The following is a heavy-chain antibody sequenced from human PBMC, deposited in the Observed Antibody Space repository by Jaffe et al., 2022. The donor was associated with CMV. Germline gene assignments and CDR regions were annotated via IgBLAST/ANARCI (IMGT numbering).Heavy chain of an antibody. CDR2: IWYDGSNK. Sequence: QVQLVESGGGVVQPGRSLRLSCAASGFTFSSYGMHWVRQAPGKGLEWVAVIWYDGSNKYYADSVKGRFTISRDNSKNTLYLQMNSLRAEDTAVYYCARAPLYGVRDAFDIWGQGTMVTVSS. D-gene: IGHD4-17*01. CDR3: ARAPLYGVRDAFDI. CDR1: GFTFSSYG. J-gene: IGHJ3*02. V-gene: IGHV3-33*08.